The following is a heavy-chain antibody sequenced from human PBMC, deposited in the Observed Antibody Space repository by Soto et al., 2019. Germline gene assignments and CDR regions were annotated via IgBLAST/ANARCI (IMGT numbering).Heavy chain of an antibody. D-gene: IGHD6-13*01. Sequence: QVQLVQSGAEVKKPGASVKVSCKASGYTFTSYDINWVRQATGQGLEWMGWMNPNSGNTGYAQKFQGRVTMTRNTSXRXAHXELSSLRSEDTAVYYCARRGYSSSWYYYYYYGMDVWGQGTTVTVSS. J-gene: IGHJ6*02. V-gene: IGHV1-8*01. CDR2: MNPNSGNT. CDR3: ARRGYSSSWYYYYYYGMDV. CDR1: GYTFTSYD.